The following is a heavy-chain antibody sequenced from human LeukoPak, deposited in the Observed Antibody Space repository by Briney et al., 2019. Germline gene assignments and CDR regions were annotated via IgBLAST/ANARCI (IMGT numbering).Heavy chain of an antibody. CDR1: GFTVSSNY. CDR2: SYISGST. CDR3: ARGDGYNFWDY. J-gene: IGHJ4*02. D-gene: IGHD5-24*01. Sequence: GGSLRLSCAASGFTVSSNYMSWVRQAPGKGLEWVSVSYISGSTYYADSVKGRFTISRDNSKNTLYLQMNSLRAEDTAVYYCARGDGYNFWDYWGQGALVTVSS. V-gene: IGHV3-53*01.